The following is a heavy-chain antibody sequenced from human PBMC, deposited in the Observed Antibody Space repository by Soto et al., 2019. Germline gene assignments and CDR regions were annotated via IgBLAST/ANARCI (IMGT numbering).Heavy chain of an antibody. Sequence: GGSPRLSCLASGFGFSGYSMHWVRQAPGKGLDWVAVIKHDGSEIYYADSVKGRFTISKDDSKNTLHLQMNALRVDDTALYYCVRVGWGYSYGNGLDGWGQGTTVTVSS. CDR2: IKHDGSEI. D-gene: IGHD5-18*01. CDR1: GFGFSGYS. J-gene: IGHJ6*02. V-gene: IGHV3-30-3*01. CDR3: VRVGWGYSYGNGLDG.